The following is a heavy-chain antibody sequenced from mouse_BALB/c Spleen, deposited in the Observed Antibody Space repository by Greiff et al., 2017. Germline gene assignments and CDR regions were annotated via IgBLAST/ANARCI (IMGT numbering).Heavy chain of an antibody. Sequence: VKLQESGPGLVAPSQSLSITCTVSGFSLTSYGAHWVRQPPGKGLEWLGVIWAGGSTNYNSALMSRLSISKDNSKSQVFLKMNSLQTDDTAMYYCARAYYGNLYYYAMDYWGQGTSVTVSS. CDR3: ARAYYGNLYYYAMDY. J-gene: IGHJ4*01. D-gene: IGHD2-10*01. V-gene: IGHV2-9*02. CDR1: GFSLTSYG. CDR2: IWAGGST.